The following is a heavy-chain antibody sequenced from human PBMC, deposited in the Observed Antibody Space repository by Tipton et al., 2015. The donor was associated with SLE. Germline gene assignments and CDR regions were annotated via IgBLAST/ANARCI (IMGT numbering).Heavy chain of an antibody. Sequence: TLSLTCAVYGGSFSGYYWSWIRQPPGKGLEWIGEINHSGSTNYNPSLKSRVTIPVDTSKNQFSLKLSSVTAADTAVYYCARLYGGGMDVWGQGTTVTVSS. CDR3: ARLYGGGMDV. V-gene: IGHV4-34*01. CDR2: INHSGST. D-gene: IGHD4/OR15-4a*01. J-gene: IGHJ6*02. CDR1: GGSFSGYY.